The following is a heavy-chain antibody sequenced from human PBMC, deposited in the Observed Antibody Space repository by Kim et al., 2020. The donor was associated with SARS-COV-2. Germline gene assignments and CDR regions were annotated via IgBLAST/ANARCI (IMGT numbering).Heavy chain of an antibody. CDR3: ARDYGSRNWYFDL. J-gene: IGHJ2*01. D-gene: IGHD3-10*01. Sequence: YAQKFQCRVTITADESTSSAYMELSSLRSEDTALYYCARDYGSRNWYFDLWGRGTLVTVSS. V-gene: IGHV1-69*01.